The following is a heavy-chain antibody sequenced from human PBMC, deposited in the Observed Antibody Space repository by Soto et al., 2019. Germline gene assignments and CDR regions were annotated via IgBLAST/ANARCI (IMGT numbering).Heavy chain of an antibody. CDR2: VSSSGSLI. CDR3: VRDPPPDSETVYMDV. J-gene: IGHJ6*02. CDR1: GFTFSDFY. D-gene: IGHD4-17*01. V-gene: IGHV3-11*01. Sequence: GGSLRLSCAASGFTFSDFYMSWVRQAPGKGLEWISYVSSSGSLIYHADSVKGRFTISRDNANNSLYLQMNSLRVEDTAVYYCVRDPPPDSETVYMDVWGQGKTVTVSS.